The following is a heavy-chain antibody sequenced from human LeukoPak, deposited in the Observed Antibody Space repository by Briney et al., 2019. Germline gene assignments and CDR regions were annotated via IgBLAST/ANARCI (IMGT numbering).Heavy chain of an antibody. Sequence: GASLRLSCTASGFPFSSYAMNWVRQAPGQGLEWIACVTPILDFTYYADSVEGRVTISRDNAKSSLYLQMNSLRAEDTAVYYCARGRDAYNYFHYWDQGILVTVSS. D-gene: IGHD1-20*01. CDR2: VTPILDFT. J-gene: IGHJ4*02. V-gene: IGHV3-48*01. CDR1: GFPFSSYA. CDR3: ARGRDAYNYFHY.